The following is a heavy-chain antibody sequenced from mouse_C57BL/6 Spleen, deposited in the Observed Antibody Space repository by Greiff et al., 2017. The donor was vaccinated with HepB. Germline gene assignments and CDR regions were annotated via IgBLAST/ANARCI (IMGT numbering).Heavy chain of an antibody. D-gene: IGHD4-1*01. Sequence: VKLQQPGAELVKPGASVKLSCKASGYTFTSYWMHWVKQRPGQGLEWIGMIHPNSGSTNYNEKFKSKATLTVDKSSSTAYMQLSSLTSEDSAVYYCAREGVGRFDYWGQGTTLTVSS. CDR3: AREGVGRFDY. CDR1: GYTFTSYW. J-gene: IGHJ2*01. V-gene: IGHV1-64*01. CDR2: IHPNSGST.